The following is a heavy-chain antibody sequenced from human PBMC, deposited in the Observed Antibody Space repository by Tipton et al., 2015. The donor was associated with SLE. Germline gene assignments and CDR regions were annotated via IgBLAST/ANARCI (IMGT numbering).Heavy chain of an antibody. CDR3: ARDLDGDYATN. Sequence: QLVQSGAEVKRPGASVKVSCKASGYSFTTNFIHWVRQAPGQGLEWMGIINPRSGSTTYAQKYQGRVTMTTDTSTSTVYMELRSLRSDDTAVYYCARDLDGDYATNWGQGTLVTVSS. D-gene: IGHD4-17*01. V-gene: IGHV1-46*01. CDR2: INPRSGST. J-gene: IGHJ4*02. CDR1: GYSFTTNF.